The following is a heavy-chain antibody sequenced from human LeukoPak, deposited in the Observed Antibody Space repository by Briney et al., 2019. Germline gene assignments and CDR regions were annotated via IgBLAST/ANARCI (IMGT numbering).Heavy chain of an antibody. D-gene: IGHD3-22*01. CDR1: GFTFSNAW. CDR3: ASNHYYDSSGYYREHYYFDY. Sequence: NSGGSLRLSCAASGFTFSNAWMSWVRQAPGKGLEWVSSISSSSSYIYYADSVKGRFTISRDNAKNSLYLQMNSLRAEDTAVYYCASNHYYDSSGYYREHYYFDYWGQGTLVTVSS. V-gene: IGHV3-21*01. CDR2: ISSSSSYI. J-gene: IGHJ4*02.